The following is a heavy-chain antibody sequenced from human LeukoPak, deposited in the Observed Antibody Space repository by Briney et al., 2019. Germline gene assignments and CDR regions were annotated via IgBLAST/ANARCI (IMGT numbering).Heavy chain of an antibody. Sequence: ASVKVSCKASGYTFTGYYMHWVRQAPGQGLEWMGWINPNSGGTNYAQKFQGWVTMTRDTSISTAYMELSRLRSDDTAVYYCARDQGYSSSWDYYYYGMDVWGQGTTVTVSS. CDR1: GYTFTGYY. D-gene: IGHD6-13*01. J-gene: IGHJ6*02. CDR2: INPNSGGT. V-gene: IGHV1-2*04. CDR3: ARDQGYSSSWDYYYYGMDV.